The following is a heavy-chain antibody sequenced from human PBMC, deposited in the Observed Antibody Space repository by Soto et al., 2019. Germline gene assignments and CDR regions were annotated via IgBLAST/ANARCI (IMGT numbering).Heavy chain of an antibody. V-gene: IGHV3-23*01. CDR3: GYYGSGSPPPFDY. CDR1: GFTFSSYA. CDR2: ISGSGGST. D-gene: IGHD3-10*01. J-gene: IGHJ4*02. Sequence: EVQLLESGGGLVQPGGSLRLSCAASGFTFSSYAMSWVRQAPGKGLEWVSAISGSGGSTYYADSVKGRFTISRDNSKNTLYLQMNSLRAEDTAVYYCGYYGSGSPPPFDYWGQGTLVTVSS.